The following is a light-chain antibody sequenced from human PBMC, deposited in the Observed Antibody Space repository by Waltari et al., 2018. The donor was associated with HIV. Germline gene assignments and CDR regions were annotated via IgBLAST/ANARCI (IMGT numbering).Light chain of an antibody. CDR1: SSDVGGYNY. V-gene: IGLV2-8*01. CDR2: EVS. Sequence: QSALTQPPSASGSLGQAVTIPCSGTSSDVGGYNYVYWYQQHPGKAPKLMLYEVSKRPSGAPNLFSGSKSGNTASLTVSGLQAEEEADYYCSSYAGSDIYVVFGGGTKLTVL. CDR3: SSYAGSDIYVV. J-gene: IGLJ2*01.